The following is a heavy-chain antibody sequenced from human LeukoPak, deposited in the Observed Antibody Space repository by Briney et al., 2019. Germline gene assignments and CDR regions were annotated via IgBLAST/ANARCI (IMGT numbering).Heavy chain of an antibody. CDR3: ARGPPNWGYDY. CDR2: ISSNGGST. J-gene: IGHJ4*02. CDR1: GFTFSNYA. D-gene: IGHD7-27*01. V-gene: IGHV3-64*02. Sequence: GGSLRLSCAASGFTFSNYAMHWVRQAPGEGLEYVSAISSNGGSTYYADSVKGRFTISRDNSKNTLFLQMGSLRVEDMAVYYCARGPPNWGYDYWGPGTLVTVSS.